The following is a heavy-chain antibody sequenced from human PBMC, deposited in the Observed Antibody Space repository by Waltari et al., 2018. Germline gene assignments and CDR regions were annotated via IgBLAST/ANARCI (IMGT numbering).Heavy chain of an antibody. J-gene: IGHJ5*02. CDR1: GGSFSGYY. Sequence: QVQLQQWGAGLLKPSETLSLTCAVYGGSFSGYYWSWLRQPPGKGLEWIGEINHSGSTNYNPSLKSRVTISVDTSKNQFSLKLSSVTAADTAVYYCARGRIAARLKRTWFDPWGQGTLVTVSS. D-gene: IGHD6-6*01. V-gene: IGHV4-34*01. CDR2: INHSGST. CDR3: ARGRIAARLKRTWFDP.